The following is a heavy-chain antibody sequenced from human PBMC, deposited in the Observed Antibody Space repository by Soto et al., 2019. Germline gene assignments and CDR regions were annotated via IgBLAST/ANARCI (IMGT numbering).Heavy chain of an antibody. CDR2: IYYSGST. Sequence: SETLSLTCTVSGGSISSGGYYWSWIRQHPGKGLEWIGYIYYSGSTYYNPSLKSRVTISVDTSKNQFSLKLSSVTAADTVVYYCASTASFPDFDWLLSGYYYYGMDVWGQGTTVTVSS. CDR1: GGSISSGGYY. D-gene: IGHD3-9*01. V-gene: IGHV4-31*03. CDR3: ASTASFPDFDWLLSGYYYYGMDV. J-gene: IGHJ6*02.